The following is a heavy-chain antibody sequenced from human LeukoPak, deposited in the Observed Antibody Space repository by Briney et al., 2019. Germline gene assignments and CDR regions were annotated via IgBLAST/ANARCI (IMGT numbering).Heavy chain of an antibody. D-gene: IGHD6-19*01. CDR3: ARQQPLFSSGWYFDY. V-gene: IGHV4-39*01. Sequence: PSETLSLTCTVSGGSISSSSYYWGWIRQPPGKGLEWIGSIYYSGSTYYNPSLKSRVTISVDTSKNQFSLKLSSVTAADTAVYYCARQQPLFSSGWYFDYWGQGTLVTVSS. CDR1: GGSISSSSYY. CDR2: IYYSGST. J-gene: IGHJ4*02.